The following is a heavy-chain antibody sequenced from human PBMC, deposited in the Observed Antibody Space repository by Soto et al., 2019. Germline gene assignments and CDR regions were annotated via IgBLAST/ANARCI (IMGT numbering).Heavy chain of an antibody. D-gene: IGHD6-13*01. CDR3: ARGWTAGAGWANWFDL. CDR1: GGSIGGDGYY. J-gene: IGHJ5*02. Sequence: QVQLQESGRGLVEPSQTLSLTCTVSGGSIGGDGYYWGWIRHHPGKCLEWIGYVHYSGTTYYNPCLKSRLAQSVDTSKTQCSLNLRTVTAADTAVDYCARGWTAGAGWANWFDLWGQGTLVTVSS. V-gene: IGHV4-31*03. CDR2: VHYSGTT.